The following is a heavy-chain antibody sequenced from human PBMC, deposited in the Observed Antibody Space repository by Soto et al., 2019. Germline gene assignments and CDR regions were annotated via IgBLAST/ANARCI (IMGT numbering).Heavy chain of an antibody. Sequence: QVQLVQSGAEVKKPGASVKVSCKASGYTFTSYAMPWGCQAPGQRLEWMGWINAGNGNTKYSQKFQGRVTITRDTSTSTAYMELSSLRSEDTAVYYCARELGGWPDYWGQGTLVTVSS. V-gene: IGHV1-3*01. CDR1: GYTFTSYA. CDR3: ARELGGWPDY. CDR2: INAGNGNT. D-gene: IGHD2-15*01. J-gene: IGHJ4*02.